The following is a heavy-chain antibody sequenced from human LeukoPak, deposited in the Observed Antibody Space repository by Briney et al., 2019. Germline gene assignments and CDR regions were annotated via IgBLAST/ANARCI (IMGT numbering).Heavy chain of an antibody. CDR1: GFTFSSYG. J-gene: IGHJ4*02. CDR3: AKSSHPVAVAGTGGYFDY. V-gene: IGHV3-30*18. CDR2: ISYDGSNK. Sequence: GGSLRLSCAASGFTFSSYGMHWVRQAPGKGLEWVAVISYDGSNKYYADSVKGRFTISRDNSKNTLYLQMNSLRAEDTAVYYCAKSSHPVAVAGTGGYFDYWGQGTLVTVSS. D-gene: IGHD6-19*01.